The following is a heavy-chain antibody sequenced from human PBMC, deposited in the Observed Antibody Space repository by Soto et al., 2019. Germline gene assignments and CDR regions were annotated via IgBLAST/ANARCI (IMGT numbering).Heavy chain of an antibody. CDR1: GFTVSSNY. CDR2: IYSGGST. V-gene: IGHV3-53*04. J-gene: IGHJ3*02. Sequence: GGSLRLSCAASGFTVSSNYMSWVRQAPGKGLEWVSVIYSGGSTYYADSVKGRFTISRHNSKNTLYLQMNSLRAEDTAVYYCAGDFWSGYYTGTSTLSRAFDIWGQGTMVTVSS. CDR3: AGDFWSGYYTGTSTLSRAFDI. D-gene: IGHD3-3*01.